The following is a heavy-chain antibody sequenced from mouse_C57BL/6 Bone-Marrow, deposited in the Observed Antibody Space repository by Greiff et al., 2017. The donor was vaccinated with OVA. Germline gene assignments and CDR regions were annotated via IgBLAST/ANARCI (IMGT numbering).Heavy chain of an antibody. CDR1: GFTFSDFY. J-gene: IGHJ4*01. D-gene: IGHD2-1*01. CDR3: ARDANLPYAMDY. CDR2: SRNKANDYTT. Sequence: EVKVVESGGGLVQSGRSLRLSCATSGFTFSDFYMEWVRQAPGKGLEWIAASRNKANDYTTEYSASVKGRFIVSRDTSQSILYLQMNALRAEDTAIYYCARDANLPYAMDYWGQGTSVTVSS. V-gene: IGHV7-1*01.